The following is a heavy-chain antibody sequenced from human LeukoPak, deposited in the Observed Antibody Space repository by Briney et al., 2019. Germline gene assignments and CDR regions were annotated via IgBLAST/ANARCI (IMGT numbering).Heavy chain of an antibody. CDR2: IYYSGIT. D-gene: IGHD2/OR15-2a*01. Sequence: PSETLSLTCTVSGGSISSYYWSWIRQPPGKGLEWIGYIYYSGITNYNPSLKSRVSISVDTSKNQFSLKLSSVTAADTAVYYCAREVANKAVDYWGQGTLVTVSS. CDR1: GGSISSYY. V-gene: IGHV4-59*01. CDR3: AREVANKAVDY. J-gene: IGHJ4*02.